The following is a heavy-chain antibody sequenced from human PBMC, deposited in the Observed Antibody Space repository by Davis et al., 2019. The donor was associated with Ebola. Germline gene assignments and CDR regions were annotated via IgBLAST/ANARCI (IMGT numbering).Heavy chain of an antibody. CDR2: ISWHSGSI. J-gene: IGHJ4*02. V-gene: IGHV3-9*01. CDR3: ANSGGVTTRRPIDY. Sequence: SLKISCAASGFTFDDYDMHWARHAQGKGLEWVSGISWHSGSIGYADSVKGRFTISRDNSKNTLYLQMNSLRAEDTAVYYCANSGGVTTRRPIDYWGQGTLVTVSS. CDR1: GFTFDDYD. D-gene: IGHD4-17*01.